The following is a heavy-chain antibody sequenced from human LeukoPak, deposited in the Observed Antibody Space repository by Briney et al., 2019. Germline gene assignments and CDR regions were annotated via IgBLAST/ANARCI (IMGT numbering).Heavy chain of an antibody. J-gene: IGHJ4*02. CDR2: ITSKPASYAT. D-gene: IGHD3-22*01. CDR3: TTYISGHY. V-gene: IGHV3-73*01. CDR1: GFSFGDSH. Sequence: GGSLKLSCAASGFSFGDSHIHWVRQASGKGLEWVGRITSKPASYATSYAASVKGRFTISRDDSKNTAYLQMNSLKTEDTAVYYCTTYISGHYWGQGSLVTVSS.